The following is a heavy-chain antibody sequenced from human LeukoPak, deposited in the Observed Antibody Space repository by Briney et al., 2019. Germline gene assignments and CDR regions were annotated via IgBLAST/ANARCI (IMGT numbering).Heavy chain of an antibody. Sequence: SETLSLTCAVYGGSFSGYYWSWIRQPPGKGLEWIWEINHSGSTNYNPSLKSRVTISVDTSKNQFSLKLSSVTAADTAVYYCARGPRGYSGYGLLRFDYWGQGTLVSVSS. J-gene: IGHJ4*02. D-gene: IGHD5-12*01. CDR1: GGSFSGYY. CDR3: ARGPRGYSGYGLLRFDY. V-gene: IGHV4-34*01. CDR2: INHSGST.